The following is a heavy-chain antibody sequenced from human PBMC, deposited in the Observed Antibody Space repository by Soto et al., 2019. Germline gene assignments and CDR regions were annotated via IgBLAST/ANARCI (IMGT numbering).Heavy chain of an antibody. CDR2: IRGSGDTT. CDR1: GFTFDSYA. V-gene: IGHV3-23*01. D-gene: IGHD3-3*01. CDR3: ARHRAWSGYDFNY. J-gene: IGHJ4*02. Sequence: EVQLLESGGDLVQPGGSLRLSCAASGFTFDSYAMSWVRQAPGKGLEWVASIRGSGDTTHYADSVMGRFTISRENSKNTLSLHMNSLRAEDTAVYYCARHRAWSGYDFNYWGQGTLVTVSS.